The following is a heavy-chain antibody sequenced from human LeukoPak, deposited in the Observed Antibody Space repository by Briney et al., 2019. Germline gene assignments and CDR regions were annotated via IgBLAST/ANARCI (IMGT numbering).Heavy chain of an antibody. V-gene: IGHV4-39*01. Sequence: PSETLSLTCTVSGGSISSSSSYYWGWIRQPPGKGLEWIGSIFYNGDTYYNPSLKSRVTISVDTSEMQFSLKLTSVTDADTAVYYCGGVQRGNYYYYYMDVWGKGTTVIVSS. J-gene: IGHJ6*03. CDR1: GGSISSSSSYY. CDR2: IFYNGDT. CDR3: GGVQRGNYYYYYMDV.